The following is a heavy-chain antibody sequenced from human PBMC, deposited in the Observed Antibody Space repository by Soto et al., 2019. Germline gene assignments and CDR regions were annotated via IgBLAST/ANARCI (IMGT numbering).Heavy chain of an antibody. V-gene: IGHV1-2*04. D-gene: IGHD2-2*01. Sequence: ASVKVSCKASGYTFTGYYMHWVRQAPGQGLEWMGWINPNSGGTNYAQKFQGWVTMTRDTSISTAYMELSRLRSDDTAVYYCAVLGYCSISSCYEGHSHYMVVWGKGTTVTVSS. CDR3: AVLGYCSISSCYEGHSHYMVV. CDR1: GYTFTGYY. CDR2: INPNSGGT. J-gene: IGHJ6*03.